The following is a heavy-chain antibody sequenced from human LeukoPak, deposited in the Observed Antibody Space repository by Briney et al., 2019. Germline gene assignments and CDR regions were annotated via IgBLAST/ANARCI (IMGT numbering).Heavy chain of an antibody. CDR2: INHSGST. CDR1: GGSFSGYY. D-gene: IGHD2-15*01. Sequence: SETLSLTCAVYGGSFSGYYWSWIRQPPGKGLEWIGEINHSGSTNYNPSLKSRVTISVDTSKNQFSLKLSSVTAADTAVYYCAYGGKSKYYFDYWGQGTLVTVSS. V-gene: IGHV4-34*01. J-gene: IGHJ4*02. CDR3: AYGGKSKYYFDY.